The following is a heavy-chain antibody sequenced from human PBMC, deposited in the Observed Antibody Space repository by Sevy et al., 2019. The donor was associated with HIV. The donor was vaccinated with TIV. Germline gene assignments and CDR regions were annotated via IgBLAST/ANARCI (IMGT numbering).Heavy chain of an antibody. J-gene: IGHJ5*02. CDR1: GFTFSIYT. CDR2: ISPTSSYI. V-gene: IGHV3-21*01. Sequence: GGSLRLSCAASGFTFSIYTLNWVRQAPGKGLEWVSSISPTSSYIYYADSVKGRFPISRDNAKNSLFLQMNSLRADDTAIYYCAKEDSNGVCYSSWGQGTLVTVSS. D-gene: IGHD2-21*01. CDR3: AKEDSNGVCYSS.